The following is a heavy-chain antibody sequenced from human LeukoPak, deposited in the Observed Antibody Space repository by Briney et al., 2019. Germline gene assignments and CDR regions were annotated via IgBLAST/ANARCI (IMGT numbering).Heavy chain of an antibody. D-gene: IGHD3-22*01. Sequence: GGSLRLSCAASGFSFSTYSMNWVRQAPGKGLEWVSSISRSGTYIYYADSLKGRFTISRDNARNSVNLQMNSLRAEDTAVYYCARDRYDSSGYHYWGQGTLVTVSS. CDR1: GFSFSTYS. CDR2: ISRSGTYI. CDR3: ARDRYDSSGYHY. J-gene: IGHJ4*02. V-gene: IGHV3-21*01.